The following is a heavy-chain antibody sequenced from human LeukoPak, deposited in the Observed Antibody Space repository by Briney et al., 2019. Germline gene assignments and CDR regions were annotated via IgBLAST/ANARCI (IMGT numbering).Heavy chain of an antibody. CDR3: ARVSGPGMNEYFHL. J-gene: IGHJ1*01. V-gene: IGHV3-74*01. CDR2: INNDGTTT. Sequence: GGSLRLSSAASGFTFSGAWLHWVRQAPGKGLVWVSRINNDGTTTKYADSVKGRFTISRDNAKNTLYLQMNSLRAEDTAVYYCARVSGPGMNEYFHLWGQGTLVTVSS. D-gene: IGHD3-10*01. CDR1: GFTFSGAW.